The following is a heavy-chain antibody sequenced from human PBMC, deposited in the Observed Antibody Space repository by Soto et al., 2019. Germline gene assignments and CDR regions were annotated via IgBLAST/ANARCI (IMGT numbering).Heavy chain of an antibody. V-gene: IGHV3-21*01. Sequence: EVQLVESGGGLVKPGGSLRLSCAASGFTFSTYTMNWVRQAPGKGLEWVSSISSSSSSIYYSDSVKGRFTISRDNTKNSLYLHMNSLRAEDTAVYYCARGYGTFDYWGQGTRVTVSS. J-gene: IGHJ4*02. CDR3: ARGYGTFDY. CDR1: GFTFSTYT. CDR2: ISSSSSSI. D-gene: IGHD3-10*01.